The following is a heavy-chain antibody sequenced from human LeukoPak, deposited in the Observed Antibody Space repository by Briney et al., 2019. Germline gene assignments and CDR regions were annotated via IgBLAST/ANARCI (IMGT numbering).Heavy chain of an antibody. J-gene: IGHJ4*02. D-gene: IGHD3-10*01. CDR3: ARGGWGLLDY. Sequence: SETLSLTCTVSGGSISSYYWSWIRQPPGKGLEWIGYIYYSGSTNYNPSLKSRVTISVDTSKNQFSLKLSSVTAADTAVYYCARGGWGLLDYWGQGTLVTVSS. CDR1: GGSISSYY. V-gene: IGHV4-59*01. CDR2: IYYSGST.